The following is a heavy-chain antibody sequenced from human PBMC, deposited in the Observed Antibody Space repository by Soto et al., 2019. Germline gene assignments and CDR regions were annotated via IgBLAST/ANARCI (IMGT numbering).Heavy chain of an antibody. CDR2: IFYTGST. Sequence: SETLYLTCTVSGGSISRYFWSWIRQSLGKGLEWIGYIFYTGSTTYSPSLKSRVTISIDTSKNQFSLKLSSLTAADTAVYYCAHFSDLEWFDPWGQGTLVTVSS. CDR1: GGSISRYF. CDR3: AHFSDLEWFDP. V-gene: IGHV4-59*01. D-gene: IGHD2-21*01. J-gene: IGHJ5*02.